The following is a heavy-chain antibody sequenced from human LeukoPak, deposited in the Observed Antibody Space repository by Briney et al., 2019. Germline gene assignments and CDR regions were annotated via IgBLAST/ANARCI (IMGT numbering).Heavy chain of an antibody. Sequence: GGSLRLSCAASGFTFSSYSMNWVRQAPGKGLEWVSSISSSSSYIYYADSVKGRFTISRDNAKNSLYLQMNSLRAEDTAVYYCARDSLRYSGYANWFDPWGQGTLVTVSS. CDR1: GFTFSSYS. CDR2: ISSSSSYI. V-gene: IGHV3-21*01. CDR3: ARDSLRYSGYANWFDP. J-gene: IGHJ5*02. D-gene: IGHD5-12*01.